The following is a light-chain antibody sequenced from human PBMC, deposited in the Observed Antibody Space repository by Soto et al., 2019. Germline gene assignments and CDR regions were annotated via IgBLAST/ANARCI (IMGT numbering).Light chain of an antibody. CDR1: QSVSSSY. J-gene: IGKJ2*01. V-gene: IGKV3-20*01. CDR3: QQYNIWPPYT. Sequence: EIVLTQSPGTLSLSPGERATLSCRASQSVSSSYLGWYQQKPGQAPRLLIYGASTRATGIPDRFSGSGSGTDFTLTISGLQSEDFALYYCQQYNIWPPYTFGQGTKLEIK. CDR2: GAS.